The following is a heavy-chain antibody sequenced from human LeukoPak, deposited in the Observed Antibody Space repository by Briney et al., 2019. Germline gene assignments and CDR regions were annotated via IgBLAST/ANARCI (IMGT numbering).Heavy chain of an antibody. CDR1: GGSFSGYY. CDR2: INHSGST. Sequence: SETLSLTCAVYGGSFSGYYWSWIRQPPGKGLEWIGEINHSGSTNYNPSLKSRVTISVDTSKNQFSLKLSSVTAADTAVYYCAALRDSSGYYYLAFDIWGQGTMVTVSS. CDR3: AALRDSSGYYYLAFDI. V-gene: IGHV4-34*01. J-gene: IGHJ3*02. D-gene: IGHD3-22*01.